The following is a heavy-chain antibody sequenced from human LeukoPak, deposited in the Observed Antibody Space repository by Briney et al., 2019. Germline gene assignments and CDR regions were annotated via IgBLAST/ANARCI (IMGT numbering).Heavy chain of an antibody. CDR3: VRVAYYFDY. Sequence: SETLSLTCTVSGSSISSSSYYWGWIRQPPGKGLEWIGSIFYTGSTYYNPSLKSRVTISVDTSKNQFSLKLSSVTAADTAVYYCVRVAYYFDYWGQGTLVTVSS. CDR1: GSSISSSSYY. V-gene: IGHV4-39*01. CDR2: IFYTGST. J-gene: IGHJ4*02.